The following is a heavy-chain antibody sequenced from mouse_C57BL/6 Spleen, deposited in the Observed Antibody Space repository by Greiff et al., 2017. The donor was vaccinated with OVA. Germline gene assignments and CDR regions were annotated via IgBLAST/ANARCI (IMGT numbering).Heavy chain of an antibody. V-gene: IGHV1-82*01. D-gene: IGHD1-1*01. J-gene: IGHJ4*01. CDR1: GYAFSSSW. CDR3: ARGDYGSLYAMDY. Sequence: VQLQQSGPELVKPGASVKISCKASGYAFSSSWMNWVKQRPGKGLEWIGRIYPGDGDTNYNGKFKGKATLTADKSSSTAYMQLSSLTSEDSAVYFWARGDYGSLYAMDYWGQGTSVTVSS. CDR2: IYPGDGDT.